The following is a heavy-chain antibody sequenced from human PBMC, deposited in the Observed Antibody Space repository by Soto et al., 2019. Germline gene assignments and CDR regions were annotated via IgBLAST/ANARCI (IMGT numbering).Heavy chain of an antibody. D-gene: IGHD5-12*01. V-gene: IGHV1-69*13. CDR2: IIPIFGTA. Sequence: ASVKVSCKASGGTFSSYAISWVRQAPGQGLEWMGGIIPIFGTANYAQKFQGRVTITADESTSTAYMELSSLRSEDTAVYYCARAGSGYDPYYYYGMDVWGQGTTVTVSS. J-gene: IGHJ6*02. CDR3: ARAGSGYDPYYYYGMDV. CDR1: GGTFSSYA.